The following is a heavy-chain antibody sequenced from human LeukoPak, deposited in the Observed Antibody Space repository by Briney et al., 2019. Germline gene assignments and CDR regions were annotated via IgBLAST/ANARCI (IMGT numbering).Heavy chain of an antibody. V-gene: IGHV3-74*01. J-gene: IGHJ5*02. CDR1: GFNFSTYW. CDR3: ARSPNCGGDCS. CDR2: IDSDGWRT. D-gene: IGHD2-21*02. Sequence: GGALRLSCAVSGFNFSTYWMHWVRQAPGKGLVWVSRIDSDGWRTSYADSVKGRFTISRDNAKNIMYLQMNSLRAEDTAVYYCARSPNCGGDCSWGQGTLVTVS.